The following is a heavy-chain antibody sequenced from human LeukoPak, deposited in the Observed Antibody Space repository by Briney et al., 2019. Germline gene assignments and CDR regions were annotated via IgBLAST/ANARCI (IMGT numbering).Heavy chain of an antibody. CDR2: IYTSGST. V-gene: IGHV4-61*02. J-gene: IGHJ4*02. Sequence: SQTLSLTCTVSGGSISSGSYYWSWIRQPAGKGLEWIGRIYTSGSTNYNPSLKSRVTISVDTSKNQFSLKLSSVTAADTAVYYCARGGVAASHYYFDYWGRGTLVTVSS. CDR1: GGSISSGSYY. D-gene: IGHD2-15*01. CDR3: ARGGVAASHYYFDY.